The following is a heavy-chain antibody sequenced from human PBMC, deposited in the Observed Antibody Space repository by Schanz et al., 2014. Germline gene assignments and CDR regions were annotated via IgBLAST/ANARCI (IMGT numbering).Heavy chain of an antibody. CDR1: GGSISSGSYY. V-gene: IGHV4-30-4*08. CDR2: ISYSGNT. J-gene: IGHJ6*02. D-gene: IGHD2-8*02. CDR3: ARDSLRGATGGYGMDV. Sequence: QVQLQESGPGLVKPSQTLSLTCSVSGGSISSGSYYWNWIRQPAGKGLEWIGFISYSGNTYYNPSLKSRVTISVDRSKNQFSLKVRSVTAADTAVYYCARDSLRGATGGYGMDVWGQGTTVTVSS.